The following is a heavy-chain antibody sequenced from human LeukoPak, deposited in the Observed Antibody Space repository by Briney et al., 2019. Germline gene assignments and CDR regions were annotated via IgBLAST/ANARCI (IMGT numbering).Heavy chain of an antibody. Sequence: SVKVSCKASGGTFSSYAISWVRQAPGQGLEWMGGIIPIFGTANYAQKFQGRVTITADESTSTAYMELSSLRSEDTAVYYCARASKELRFLGWGYYYYYMDVWGKGTTVTVSS. CDR3: ARASKELRFLGWGYYYYYMDV. CDR2: IIPIFGTA. CDR1: GGTFSSYA. D-gene: IGHD3-3*01. V-gene: IGHV1-69*01. J-gene: IGHJ6*03.